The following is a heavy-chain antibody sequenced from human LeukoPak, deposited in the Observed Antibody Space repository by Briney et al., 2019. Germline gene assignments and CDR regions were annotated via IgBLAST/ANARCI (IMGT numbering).Heavy chain of an antibody. J-gene: IGHJ4*02. D-gene: IGHD5-18*01. CDR2: IYYSGST. Sequence: PSETLSLTCTVSGASVNSGSSYWSWIRQPPGKGPEWIGNIYYSGSTHYNPSLKSRVTISVDTSKNQFSLKLSSVTAADTAVYYCASNTAMVGYWGQGTLVTVSS. CDR1: GASVNSGSSY. V-gene: IGHV4-61*01. CDR3: ASNTAMVGY.